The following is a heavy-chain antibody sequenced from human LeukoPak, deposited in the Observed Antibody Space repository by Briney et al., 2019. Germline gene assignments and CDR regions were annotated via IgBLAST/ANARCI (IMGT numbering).Heavy chain of an antibody. D-gene: IGHD1-26*01. Sequence: ASVKVSCKASGYTFNTYDINWVRQVPGQGLEWMGWMNPNSRDTGYAQKFQGRVTITRNISISTAYMELSSLRSEDTAVYYCARDLGHGGSYYMDVWGRGTTVTVSS. CDR1: GYTFNTYD. CDR3: ARDLGHGGSYYMDV. J-gene: IGHJ6*03. CDR2: MNPNSRDT. V-gene: IGHV1-8*03.